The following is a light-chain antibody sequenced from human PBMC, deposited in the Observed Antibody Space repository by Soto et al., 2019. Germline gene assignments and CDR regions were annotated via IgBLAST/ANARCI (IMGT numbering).Light chain of an antibody. V-gene: IGLV3-9*01. CDR1: HIGSKN. CDR3: SSYTSSNTWV. Sequence: SYELTQPLSVSVALGQTAKITCVGIHIGSKNVHWYQQKPGQAPVLVISRVTNRPSGIPERFSGSKSGNTASLTISGLQAEDEADYYCSSYTSSNTWVFGGGTKLTVL. J-gene: IGLJ3*02. CDR2: RVT.